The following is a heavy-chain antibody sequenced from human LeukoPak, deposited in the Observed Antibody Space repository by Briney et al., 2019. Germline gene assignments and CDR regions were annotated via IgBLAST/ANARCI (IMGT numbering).Heavy chain of an antibody. CDR3: ATGGLYYYDSSGYYYDY. Sequence: ASVTVSCKASGGTFSSYAISWVRQAPGQGLEWMGRIIPILGIAIYAQKFQGRVTMTEDTSTDTAYMELSSLRSEDTAVYYCATGGLYYYDSSGYYYDYWGQGTLVTVSS. CDR2: IIPILGIA. V-gene: IGHV1-69*04. J-gene: IGHJ4*02. CDR1: GGTFSSYA. D-gene: IGHD3-22*01.